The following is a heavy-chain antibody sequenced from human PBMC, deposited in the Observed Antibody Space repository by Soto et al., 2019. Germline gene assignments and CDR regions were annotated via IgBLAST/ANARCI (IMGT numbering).Heavy chain of an antibody. Sequence: QVQLQQWGAGLLKPSETLSLTCAVYGGSFSGYYWSWIRQPPGKGLEWIGEINHSGSTNYNPSLKSRVTISVDTSKNQFSLKLSSVTAADTAVYYCASGSYRRSHTRYYDILTGYYKSYYYYGMDVWGQGTTVTVSS. CDR2: INHSGST. V-gene: IGHV4-34*01. CDR3: ASGSYRRSHTRYYDILTGYYKSYYYYGMDV. CDR1: GGSFSGYY. D-gene: IGHD3-9*01. J-gene: IGHJ6*02.